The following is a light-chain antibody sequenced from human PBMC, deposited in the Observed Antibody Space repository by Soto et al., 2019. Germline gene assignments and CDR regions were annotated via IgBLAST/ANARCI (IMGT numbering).Light chain of an antibody. CDR1: QSISGSY. J-gene: IGKJ2*01. CDR3: QQYATSPYT. V-gene: IGKV3-20*01. CDR2: GPS. Sequence: DIVLTQSPGTLSLSPGERATLSCTASQSISGSYLAWYQHKPGQAPRLVIYGPSSRTNGIPDRFSGSGSGTDFTLTIDRLEPEDFAVYYCQQYATSPYTFGQGTKLEIK.